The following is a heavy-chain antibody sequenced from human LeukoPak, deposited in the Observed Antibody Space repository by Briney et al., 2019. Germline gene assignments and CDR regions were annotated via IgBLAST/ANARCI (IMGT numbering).Heavy chain of an antibody. CDR1: GFTFSNYW. CDR2: ISQDGREK. V-gene: IGHV3-7*05. Sequence: GGSLRLSCAVSGFTFSNYWMSWVRQAPGKGLEWVANISQDGREKFYVDSVKGRFTISRDNAKNSLYLQMNSLRADDTAVYYCARTPTTWGQGTLVTVSS. D-gene: IGHD1-14*01. J-gene: IGHJ4*02. CDR3: ARTPTT.